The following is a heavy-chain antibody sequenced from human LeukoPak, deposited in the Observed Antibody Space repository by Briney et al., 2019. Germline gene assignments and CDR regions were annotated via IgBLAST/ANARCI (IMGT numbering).Heavy chain of an antibody. CDR2: IYYSGST. J-gene: IGHJ6*03. D-gene: IGHD2-15*01. CDR1: GGSISSGDYC. V-gene: IGHV4-30-4*08. CDR3: ARAVYRAATYYYYYYMDV. Sequence: PSETLSLTCTVSGGSISSGDYCWGWIRQPPGNGLEWIGYIYYSGSTYYNPSLKSRVTISVDTSKNQFSLKLSSVTAADTAVYYCARAVYRAATYYYYYYMDVWGKGTTVTVSS.